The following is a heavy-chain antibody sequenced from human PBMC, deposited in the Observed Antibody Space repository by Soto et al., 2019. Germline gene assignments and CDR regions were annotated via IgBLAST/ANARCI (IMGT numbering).Heavy chain of an antibody. V-gene: IGHV3-30*18. Sequence: GGSLRLSCAASGFTFSSYGMHWVRQAPGKGLEWVAVISYDGSNKYYADSVKGRFTISRDNSKKTLDLQMNSLRAEDTAVYYCAKDTAYYDILTGYYIFANYYYGMDVWGQGTTVTVSS. D-gene: IGHD3-9*01. CDR2: ISYDGSNK. J-gene: IGHJ6*02. CDR3: AKDTAYYDILTGYYIFANYYYGMDV. CDR1: GFTFSSYG.